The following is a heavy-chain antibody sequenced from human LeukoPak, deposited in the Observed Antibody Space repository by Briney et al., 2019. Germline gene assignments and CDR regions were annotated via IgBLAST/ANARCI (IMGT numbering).Heavy chain of an antibody. J-gene: IGHJ5*02. CDR3: ARTGLDGDNRFDP. Sequence: SETLSLTCTVSGGSISRCSCYWGWIRQPPGKGLEWIGNIFHSGSTYYNPSLKSRVTMSVDTSKNQFSLNLRSVTAADTAVYYCARTGLDGDNRFDPWGQGTLVTVSS. CDR2: IFHSGST. V-gene: IGHV4-39*01. CDR1: GGSISRCSCY. D-gene: IGHD1-1*01.